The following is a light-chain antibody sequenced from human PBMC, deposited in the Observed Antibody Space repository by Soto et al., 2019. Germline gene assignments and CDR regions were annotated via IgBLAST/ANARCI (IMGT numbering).Light chain of an antibody. J-gene: IGLJ2*01. CDR3: QSYDSSLTGSVI. CDR1: SSNIGADYD. CDR2: GNN. V-gene: IGLV1-40*01. Sequence: QPVLTQPPSVSGAPGQRVTISCTGSSSNIGADYDVHWYQHLPGTAPKLLIYGNNNRPSGVPDRFSGSKSGTSASLAITGLQAEDEADYYCQSYDSSLTGSVIFGGGTQLTVL.